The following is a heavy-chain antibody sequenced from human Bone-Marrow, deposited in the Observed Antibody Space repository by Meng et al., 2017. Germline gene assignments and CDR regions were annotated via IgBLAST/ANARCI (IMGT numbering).Heavy chain of an antibody. CDR2: IKQDGSEK. CDR3: ARSTYYYDSSGYLFDH. Sequence: GGSLRLSCAASGFTFSSYWMSWVRQAPGKGLEWVANIKQDGSEKYYVDSVKGRFTISRDNAKNSLYLQMNSLRAEDTAVYYCARSTYYYDSSGYLFDHWGQGTLVTVSS. V-gene: IGHV3-7*01. J-gene: IGHJ4*02. D-gene: IGHD3-22*01. CDR1: GFTFSSYW.